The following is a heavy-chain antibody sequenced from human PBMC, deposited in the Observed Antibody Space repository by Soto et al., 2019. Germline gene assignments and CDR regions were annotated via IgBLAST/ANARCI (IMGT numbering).Heavy chain of an antibody. Sequence: SETLSLTCTVSDGSISNFYWSWIRQPPGKGLEWIGYISSSGNTNYNPSLKSRVSISVDTSKNQFSLNLTSVTAADTAVYYCARAPMVLTRSYFDSWGQGTSVTVSS. V-gene: IGHV4-59*01. J-gene: IGHJ4*02. CDR2: ISSSGNT. D-gene: IGHD3-22*01. CDR1: DGSISNFY. CDR3: ARAPMVLTRSYFDS.